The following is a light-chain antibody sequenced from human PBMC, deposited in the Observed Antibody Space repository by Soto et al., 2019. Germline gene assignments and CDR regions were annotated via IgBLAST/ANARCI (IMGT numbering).Light chain of an antibody. Sequence: IQLTQYPSFLSASVGDRVTITCRASQGISSYLAWYQQKPGKAPKLLIYAASTLQSGVPSRFSGSGSGTEFTLTISSLQPEDFATYYCQHLNSYPITFGQGTRLEIK. CDR3: QHLNSYPIT. CDR1: QGISSY. CDR2: AAS. V-gene: IGKV1-9*01. J-gene: IGKJ5*01.